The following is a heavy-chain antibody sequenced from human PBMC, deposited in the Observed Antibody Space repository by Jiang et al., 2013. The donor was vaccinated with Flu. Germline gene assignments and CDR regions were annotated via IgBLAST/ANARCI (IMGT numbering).Heavy chain of an antibody. D-gene: IGHD3-16*01. J-gene: IGHJ3*02. Sequence: PLQILSLTCTVSGGSIRSGGYYWNWIRQHPGKGLEWIGRINYSGTTYYNPSLKSRVMISVDTSKNEFSLKLNSVTAADTAVYFCARSSEAYYGIWGQGTMVTVS. CDR3: ARSSEAYYGI. CDR2: INYSGTT. V-gene: IGHV4-31*03. CDR1: GGSIRSGGYY.